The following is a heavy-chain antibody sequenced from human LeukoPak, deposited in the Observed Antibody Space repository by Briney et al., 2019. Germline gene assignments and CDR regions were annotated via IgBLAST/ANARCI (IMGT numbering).Heavy chain of an antibody. D-gene: IGHD3-3*01. Sequence: GXXLRLSXAASGFTFSSYAMSWVRQAPGKGLEWVSAISGSGGSTYYADSVKGRFTISRDNSKNTLYLQMNSLRAEDTAVYYCAKVPISPNFWSGYYDAFDIWGQGTMVTVSS. CDR2: ISGSGGST. V-gene: IGHV3-23*01. CDR1: GFTFSSYA. CDR3: AKVPISPNFWSGYYDAFDI. J-gene: IGHJ3*02.